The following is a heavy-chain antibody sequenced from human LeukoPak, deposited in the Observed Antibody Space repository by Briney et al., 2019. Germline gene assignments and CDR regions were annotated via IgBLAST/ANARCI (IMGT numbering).Heavy chain of an antibody. CDR2: ISYDGSNK. CDR1: GFTFSSYA. J-gene: IGHJ4*02. V-gene: IGHV3-30*04. Sequence: GGSLRLSCAASGFTFSSYAMHWVRQAPGKGLEWVAAISYDGSNKYYADSVKGRFTISRDNSKNTLYLQMNSLRAEDTAVYYCARGSYSSGWYVDYWGQGTLVTVSS. CDR3: ARGSYSSGWYVDY. D-gene: IGHD6-19*01.